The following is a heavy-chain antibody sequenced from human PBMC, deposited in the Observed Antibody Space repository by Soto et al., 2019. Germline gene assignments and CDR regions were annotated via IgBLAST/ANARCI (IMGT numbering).Heavy chain of an antibody. CDR3: ARDRWYSSGWYLARWFDP. J-gene: IGHJ5*02. Sequence: GGSLRLSCAASGFTFSSYSMNWVRQAPGKGLEWVSSISSSSSYIYYADSVKGRFTISRDNAKNSLYLQMNSLRAEDTAVYYCARDRWYSSGWYLARWFDPWGQGTLVTVSS. D-gene: IGHD6-19*01. CDR2: ISSSSSYI. V-gene: IGHV3-21*01. CDR1: GFTFSSYS.